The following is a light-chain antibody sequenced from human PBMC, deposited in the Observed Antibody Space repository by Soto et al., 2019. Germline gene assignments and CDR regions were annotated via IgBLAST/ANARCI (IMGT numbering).Light chain of an antibody. V-gene: IGLV2-14*01. J-gene: IGLJ2*01. CDR2: DVS. Sequence: SALTQPASVSGSPGQSITISCTGTSSDVGGYNYVSWYQQHPGKAPKLMIYDVSNRPAGVSNRFSVSKSGNTASLTISGLQAEDEADDYCSAYTSSSTLMVFGGGTKLTVL. CDR3: SAYTSSSTLMV. CDR1: SSDVGGYNY.